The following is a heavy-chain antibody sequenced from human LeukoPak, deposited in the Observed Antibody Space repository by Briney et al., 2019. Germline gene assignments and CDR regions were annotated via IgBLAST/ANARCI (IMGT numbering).Heavy chain of an antibody. J-gene: IGHJ4*02. CDR2: IYPGDSDT. V-gene: IGHV5-51*01. CDR1: GYSFATYW. D-gene: IGHD2-21*01. Sequence: GESLKISCKGSGYSFATYWIGWVRQMLGKGLEWMGIIYPGDSDTRYSPSFQGQVTISADKSISTAFLQWSSLKASDTAMYYCARRGYCGGDCYSDYWGQGTLVTVSS. CDR3: ARRGYCGGDCYSDY.